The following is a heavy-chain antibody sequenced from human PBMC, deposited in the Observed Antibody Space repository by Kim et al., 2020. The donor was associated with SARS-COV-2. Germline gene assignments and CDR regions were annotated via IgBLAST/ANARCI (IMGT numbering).Heavy chain of an antibody. CDR2: IYSGGTT. Sequence: GGSLRLSCAASGFIVSSNYMSWVRQAPGKGLEWVSLIYSGGTTYYADSVKGRFTISRHNSKNTLYLQMNSLRAEDTAVYYCARDLGGYMDVWGQGTTVTVSS. CDR3: ARDLGGYMDV. CDR1: GFIVSSNY. D-gene: IGHD5-12*01. J-gene: IGHJ6*02. V-gene: IGHV3-53*04.